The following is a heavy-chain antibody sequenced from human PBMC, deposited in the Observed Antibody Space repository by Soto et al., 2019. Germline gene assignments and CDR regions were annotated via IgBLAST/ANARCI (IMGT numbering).Heavy chain of an antibody. CDR3: ARDQGYAFDI. CDR1: GFSFSSYS. V-gene: IGHV3-48*01. J-gene: IGHJ3*02. CDR2: ISITRTLH. Sequence: GGSLRLSCAASGFSFSSYSMNWVRQAPGKGLEWLSYISITRTLHYGYAESVKGQFTISRDDAKNSVYLQMNSLSAEDTAVYYCARDQGYAFDIWGQGILVTVSS.